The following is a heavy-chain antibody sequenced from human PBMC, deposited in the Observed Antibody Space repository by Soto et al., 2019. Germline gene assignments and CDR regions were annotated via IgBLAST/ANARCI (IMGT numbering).Heavy chain of an antibody. CDR2: IYYSGST. Sequence: KASETLSLTCTVSGGSISSGDYYWSWIRQPPGKGLEWIGYIYYSGSTYHNPSLKSRVTISVDTSKNQFSLKLSSVTAADTAVYYCARGATYYYYGMDVWGQGTTVTVSS. CDR3: ARGATYYYYGMDV. D-gene: IGHD1-26*01. CDR1: GGSISSGDYY. V-gene: IGHV4-30-4*01. J-gene: IGHJ6*02.